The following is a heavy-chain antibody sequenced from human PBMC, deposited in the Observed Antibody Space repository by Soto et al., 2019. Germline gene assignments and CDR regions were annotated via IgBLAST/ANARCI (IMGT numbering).Heavy chain of an antibody. CDR3: ARLNCDFWSGYYTGKFGWFDP. CDR1: GGSISSSSYY. D-gene: IGHD3-3*01. V-gene: IGHV4-39*01. J-gene: IGHJ5*02. Sequence: SETLSLTCTVSGGSISSSSYYWGWIRQPPGKGLEWFGSIYYSGSTYYNPSLKSRVTISVDTSKNQFSLKLSSVPAADTAVYYCARLNCDFWSGYYTGKFGWFDPWGQGTLVTVSS. CDR2: IYYSGST.